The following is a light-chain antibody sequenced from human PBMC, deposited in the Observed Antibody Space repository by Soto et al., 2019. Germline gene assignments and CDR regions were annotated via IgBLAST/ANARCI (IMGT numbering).Light chain of an antibody. CDR1: QSISSY. CDR2: AGS. J-gene: IGKJ2*01. CDR3: QQSYSTPRT. Sequence: DIQMTQSPSSLSASVGDRVTITCRASQSISSYLNWYQQKPGKAPKLLIYAGSSLHSEVQSRFSGSGSGTDFTLTISSLQPEDFAVYYCQQSYSTPRTFGQGTKLEIK. V-gene: IGKV1-39*01.